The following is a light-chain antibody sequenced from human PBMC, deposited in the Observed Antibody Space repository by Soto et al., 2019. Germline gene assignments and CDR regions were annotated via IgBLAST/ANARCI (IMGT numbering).Light chain of an antibody. Sequence: QSALTQPASVSGSPGQSITIYCTGTSSDVGGYNYVSWYQQHPGKAPKLMIYDVSNRPSGVCNRFSGSKSGNTASLTISGLQAEDAADYYCSSYSSSSTRVFGGGTKLTLL. J-gene: IGLJ2*01. V-gene: IGLV2-14*01. CDR3: SSYSSSSTRV. CDR1: SSDVGGYNY. CDR2: DVS.